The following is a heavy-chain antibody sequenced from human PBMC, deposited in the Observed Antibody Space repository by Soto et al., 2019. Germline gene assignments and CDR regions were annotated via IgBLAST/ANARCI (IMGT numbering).Heavy chain of an antibody. CDR2: MHYSGST. J-gene: IGHJ5*02. V-gene: IGHV4-39*01. D-gene: IGHD6-6*01. Sequence: QLQLQESGPGLVKPSETLSLTCTVSGGSFSSSTHYWGWIRQPPGKGLEWIGSMHYSGSTYFNPSLKSRVTIFIDTSKNQFSLKLSSVTAADTALYFCATYSSSSGWFDPWGQGTLVTVSS. CDR1: GGSFSSSTHY. CDR3: ATYSSSSGWFDP.